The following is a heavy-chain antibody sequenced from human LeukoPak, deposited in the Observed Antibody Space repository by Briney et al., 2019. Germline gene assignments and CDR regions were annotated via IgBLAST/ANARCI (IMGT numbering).Heavy chain of an antibody. J-gene: IGHJ3*02. CDR1: GGSISSGDYY. V-gene: IGHV4-30-4*08. Sequence: SQTLSLTCTVSGGSISSGDYYWSWIRQPPGKGLEWIGYIYYSGSTYYNPSLKSRVTISVDTSKNQFSLKLSSVTAADTAVYYCARGRLELQDAFDIWGQGTMVTVSS. CDR2: IYYSGST. D-gene: IGHD1-7*01. CDR3: ARGRLELQDAFDI.